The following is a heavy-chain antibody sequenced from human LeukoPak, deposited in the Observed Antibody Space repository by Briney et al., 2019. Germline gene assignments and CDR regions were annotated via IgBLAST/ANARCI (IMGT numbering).Heavy chain of an antibody. CDR3: ARDLRGGYDAGNWFDP. V-gene: IGHV4-59*12. Sequence: SETLSLTCTVSGGSISSYYWSWIRQPPGKGLEWIGYIYYSGSTNYNPSLKSRVTISVDTSKNQFSLKLSSVTAADTAVYYCARDLRGGYDAGNWFDPWGQGTLVTVSS. D-gene: IGHD5-12*01. CDR1: GGSISSYY. CDR2: IYYSGST. J-gene: IGHJ5*02.